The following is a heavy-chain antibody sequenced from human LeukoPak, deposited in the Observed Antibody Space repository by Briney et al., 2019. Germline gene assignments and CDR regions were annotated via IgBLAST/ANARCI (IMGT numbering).Heavy chain of an antibody. J-gene: IGHJ4*02. V-gene: IGHV4-30-4*01. Sequence: SQTLSLTCTVSGGSISSGDYYWSWIRQPPGKGLEWIGYIYYSGSTYYNPSLKSRVTTSVDTSKNQFSLKLSSVTAADTAVYYCARDSSGYQGFDYWGQGTLVTVSS. D-gene: IGHD3-22*01. CDR2: IYYSGST. CDR1: GGSISSGDYY. CDR3: ARDSSGYQGFDY.